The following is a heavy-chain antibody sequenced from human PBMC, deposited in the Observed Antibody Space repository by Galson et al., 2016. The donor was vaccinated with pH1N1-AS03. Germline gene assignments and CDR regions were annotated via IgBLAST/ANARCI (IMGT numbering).Heavy chain of an antibody. CDR2: MKDSGTT. CDR1: GGAFSGYL. Sequence: ETLSLTCAVYGGAFSGYLWPWIRQAPGKGLEWIGEMKDSGTTNYNPSLKSRVVISLDTSKRQFSLNLTSMTAADTAVYYCARGSTDYSVSSGHYWRLGASMDYWGQGILVTVSS. CDR3: ARGSTDYSVSSGHYWRLGASMDY. J-gene: IGHJ4*02. V-gene: IGHV4-34*01. D-gene: IGHD3-22*01.